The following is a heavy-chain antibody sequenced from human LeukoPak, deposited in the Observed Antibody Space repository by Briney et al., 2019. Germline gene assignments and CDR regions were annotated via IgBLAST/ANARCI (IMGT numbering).Heavy chain of an antibody. CDR1: GGSISSGGYY. J-gene: IGHJ4*02. CDR2: IYYSGST. CDR3: ARAGVPGLFDY. V-gene: IGHV4-61*08. Sequence: SETLSLTCSVSGGSISSGGYYWSWIRQPPGKGLEWIGYIYYSGSTNYNPSLKSRVTISVDTSKNQFSLKLSSVTAADTAVYYCARAGVPGLFDYWGQGTLVTVSS. D-gene: IGHD1-1*01.